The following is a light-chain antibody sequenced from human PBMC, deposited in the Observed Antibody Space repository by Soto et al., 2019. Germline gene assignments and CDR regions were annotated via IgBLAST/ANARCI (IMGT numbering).Light chain of an antibody. CDR3: QQLNSYPFLT. CDR1: QGISSY. J-gene: IGKJ4*01. Sequence: DIQLTQSPSFLSASVGDRVTITCRASQGISSYLAWYQQKPGKAPKLLIYAASTLQSGIPSRFSGSGSGTEFTLTISSLHPEDFATFYCQQLNSYPFLTFGRGTKVEIK. V-gene: IGKV1-9*01. CDR2: AAS.